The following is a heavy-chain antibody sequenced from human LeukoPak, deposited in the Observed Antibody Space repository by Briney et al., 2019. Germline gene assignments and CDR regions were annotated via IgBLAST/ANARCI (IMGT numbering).Heavy chain of an antibody. CDR2: IYYSGST. D-gene: IGHD3-9*01. CDR3: ARRVYDILTGYWAFDY. Sequence: SETLSLTCTVSGGSISSGDYYWSWIRQPPGKGLEWIGYIYYSGSTYYNPSLKSRVTISVDTSKNQFSLKLSSVTAADTAVYYCARRVYDILTGYWAFDYWGQGTLVTVSS. J-gene: IGHJ4*02. CDR1: GGSISSGDYY. V-gene: IGHV4-30-4*02.